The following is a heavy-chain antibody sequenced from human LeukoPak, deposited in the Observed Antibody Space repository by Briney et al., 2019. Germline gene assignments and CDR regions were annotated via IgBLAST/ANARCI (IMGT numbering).Heavy chain of an antibody. CDR3: ARDPATYCYDSSPQAPAFDI. V-gene: IGHV3-74*01. Sequence: PGGSLRLSCAVSGFTFSSYWVHCVRQAPGKGLVWVSRINSDGSSTSYADSVKGRFTISRDNAKNTLYLQMNSLRAEDTAVYYCARDPATYCYDSSPQAPAFDIWGQGTMVTVSS. J-gene: IGHJ3*02. CDR1: GFTFSSYW. CDR2: INSDGSST. D-gene: IGHD3-22*01.